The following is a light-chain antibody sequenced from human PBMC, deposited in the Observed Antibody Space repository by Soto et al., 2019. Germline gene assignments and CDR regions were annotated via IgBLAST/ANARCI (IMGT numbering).Light chain of an antibody. V-gene: IGKV1D-12*01. CDR2: AAS. J-gene: IGKJ5*01. Sequence: GDRVTITLRASPGISSWLAWYQQKPGKAPKLLIFAASNLQRGGPSRFSGSGSGADFTLTIISRQPDDYSTSYCQQDNSIHPIAFGQGTRLEI. CDR3: QQDNSIHPIA. CDR1: PGISSW.